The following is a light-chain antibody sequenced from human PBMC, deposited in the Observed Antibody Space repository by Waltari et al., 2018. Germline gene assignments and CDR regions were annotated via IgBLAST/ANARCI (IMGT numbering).Light chain of an antibody. CDR1: SSDVGGYNY. V-gene: IGLV2-8*01. CDR2: EVS. Sequence: QPPSASGSPGQSVTISCTGTSSDVGGYNYVSWYQQHPGKAPKLMIYEVSKRPSGVPDRFSGSESGNTASLTVSGLQAEDEADYYCSSYAGSNNPYVFGTGTKVTVL. J-gene: IGLJ1*01. CDR3: SSYAGSNNPYV.